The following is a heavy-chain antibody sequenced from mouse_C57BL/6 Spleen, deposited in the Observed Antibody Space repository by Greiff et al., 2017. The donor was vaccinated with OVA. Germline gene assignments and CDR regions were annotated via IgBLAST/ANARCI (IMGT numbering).Heavy chain of an antibody. CDR1: GYTFTSYW. Sequence: QVQLQQPGAELVRPGSSVKLSCKASGYTFTSYWMHWVKQRPIQGLEWIGNIDPSASVTHYNQKFKDKATLTVAKSYSPVYMQLSRLTSEDSAFYYCARRGLYENEAMDYWGQGTSVTVSS. CDR2: IDPSASVT. V-gene: IGHV1-52*01. J-gene: IGHJ4*01. CDR3: ARRGLYENEAMDY. D-gene: IGHD1-3*01.